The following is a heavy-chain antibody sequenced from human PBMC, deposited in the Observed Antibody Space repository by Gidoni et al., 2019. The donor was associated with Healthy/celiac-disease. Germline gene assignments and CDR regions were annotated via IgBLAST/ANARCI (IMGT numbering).Heavy chain of an antibody. V-gene: IGHV1-69*01. J-gene: IGHJ4*02. Sequence: QVQLVQSGAEVKKPGSSVKVSCKASGGTFSSYAISWVRQAPGQGLEWMGGIIPIFGTANYAQKCQGRVTITADESTSTAYMELSSLRSEDTAVYYCARELDKYYYDSSGYYLPGYWGQGTLVTVSS. CDR2: IIPIFGTA. D-gene: IGHD3-22*01. CDR3: ARELDKYYYDSSGYYLPGY. CDR1: GGTFSSYA.